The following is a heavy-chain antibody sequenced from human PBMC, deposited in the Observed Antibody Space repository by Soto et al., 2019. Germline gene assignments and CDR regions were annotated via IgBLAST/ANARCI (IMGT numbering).Heavy chain of an antibody. J-gene: IGHJ4*02. D-gene: IGHD1-26*01. Sequence: VQLVESGGGVVRPGRSLRLSCAATGFSFSTHGMHWVRQAPGKGLEWVSYISSSGSTIYYADSVKGRFTISRDNAKNSLYLQMNSLRAEDTAVYYCAGEATNPAIFDYWGQGTLVTVSS. CDR1: GFSFSTHG. V-gene: IGHV3-48*04. CDR3: AGEATNPAIFDY. CDR2: ISSSGSTI.